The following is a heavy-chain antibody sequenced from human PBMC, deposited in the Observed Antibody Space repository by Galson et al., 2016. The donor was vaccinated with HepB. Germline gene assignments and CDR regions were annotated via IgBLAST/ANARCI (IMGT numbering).Heavy chain of an antibody. CDR3: AKVATPNRNYENWFDS. J-gene: IGHJ5*01. V-gene: IGHV3-23*01. CDR1: GFTFSSDA. CDR2: ISASGAGT. Sequence: SLRLSCAASGFTFSSDAMSWVRQAPEKGLEWVSGISASGAGTYYADSVKGRFTISRDTSKNTLNLQMNSLRAEDTAVYYCAKVATPNRNYENWFDSWGQGTLVTVSS. D-gene: IGHD4-11*01.